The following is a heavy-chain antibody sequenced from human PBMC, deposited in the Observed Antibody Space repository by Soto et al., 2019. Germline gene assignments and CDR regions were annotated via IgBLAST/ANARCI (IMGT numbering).Heavy chain of an antibody. J-gene: IGHJ4*02. CDR2: ISSSGSTI. Sequence: EVQLVESGGGLVQPGGSLRLSCAASGFTFSSYEMNWVRQAPGKGLEWVSYISSSGSTIYYADSVKGRFTISRDNAKNSLYVQTNSLRAEDTAVYYCARGQYSSGGGYFDYWGQETLVTVSS. CDR1: GFTFSSYE. V-gene: IGHV3-48*03. CDR3: ARGQYSSGGGYFDY. D-gene: IGHD6-19*01.